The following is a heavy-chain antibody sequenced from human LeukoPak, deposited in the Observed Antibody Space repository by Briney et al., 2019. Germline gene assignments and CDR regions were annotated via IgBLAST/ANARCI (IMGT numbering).Heavy chain of an antibody. CDR1: GGSISSSSHY. Sequence: SETLSLTCTVSGGSISSSSHYWGWIRQPPGKGLEWIGSIFYSGKTYYNPSLKSRVTISVDTSKNQFSLKLSSVTAADTAVYYCAREGYYDTSASGAFDIWGQGTMVTVCS. CDR2: IFYSGKT. D-gene: IGHD3-22*01. J-gene: IGHJ3*02. V-gene: IGHV4-39*07. CDR3: AREGYYDTSASGAFDI.